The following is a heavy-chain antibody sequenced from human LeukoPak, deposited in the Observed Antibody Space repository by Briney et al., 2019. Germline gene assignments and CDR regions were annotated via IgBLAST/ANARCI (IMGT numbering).Heavy chain of an antibody. CDR2: ISGSGGST. D-gene: IGHD1-1*01. V-gene: IGHV3-23*01. CDR1: GFTFSSYA. J-gene: IGHJ6*03. Sequence: PGGSLRLSCAASGFTFSSYAMSWVRQAPGKGLEWVSAISGSGGSTYYADSVKGRFTISRDDSKNTLYLQMNSLRTEDTTVYYCARDGSPYYMDVWGKGTTVTVSS. CDR3: ARDGSPYYMDV.